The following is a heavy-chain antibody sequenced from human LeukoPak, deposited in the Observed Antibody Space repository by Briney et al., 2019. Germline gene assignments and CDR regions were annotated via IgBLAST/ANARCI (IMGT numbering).Heavy chain of an antibody. CDR2: ISGDGTTT. CDR3: ARDHDSSGWKYYYYYYYMDV. V-gene: IGHV3-74*01. CDR1: GFTFSHYW. J-gene: IGHJ6*03. Sequence: GGSLRLSCAASGFTFSHYWMHWVRQAPGKGLEWVSRISGDGTTTAYADSVKGRFALSRDDAKNTLYLQMTSLRAEDTAVYYCARDHDSSGWKYYYYYYYMDVWGKGTTVTVSS. D-gene: IGHD6-19*01.